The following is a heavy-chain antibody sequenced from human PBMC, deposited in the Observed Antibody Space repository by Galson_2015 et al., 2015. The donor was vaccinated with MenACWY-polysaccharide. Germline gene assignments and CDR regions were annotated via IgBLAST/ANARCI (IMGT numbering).Heavy chain of an antibody. V-gene: IGHV3-74*01. CDR2: TKSDGSST. J-gene: IGHJ4*02. CDR1: GFTFSTYW. Sequence: SLRLSCAASGFTFSTYWMHWVRHAPGKGLVWVSRTKSDGSSTNYADSVKGRFTISRDNAKNTLYLQMNSLRAEDTALYYCARGYSAYDWGQGTLVTVSA. CDR3: ARGYSAYD. D-gene: IGHD5-12*01.